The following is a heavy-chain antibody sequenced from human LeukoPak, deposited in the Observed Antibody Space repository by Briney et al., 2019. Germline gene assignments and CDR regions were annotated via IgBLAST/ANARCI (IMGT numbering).Heavy chain of an antibody. CDR2: IYSSGST. D-gene: IGHD6-19*01. V-gene: IGHV4-4*07. CDR3: ARAGSGHSSGIFDS. J-gene: IGHJ4*02. CDR1: GVSITSYF. Sequence: SETLSLTCTVSGVSITSYFWTWXXQPAGKXLXYIGRIYSSGSTKYNHALKSRVTMSVDTSKNPLSLKLNPVTAEDTPMYDCARAGSGHSSGIFDSWGQGTLVTVSS.